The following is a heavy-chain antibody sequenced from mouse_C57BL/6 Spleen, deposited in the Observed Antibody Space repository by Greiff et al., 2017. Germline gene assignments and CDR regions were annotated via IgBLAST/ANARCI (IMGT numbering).Heavy chain of an antibody. V-gene: IGHV1-76*01. CDR3: ARNWDAFDY. J-gene: IGHJ2*01. Sequence: QVQLQQSGAELVRPGASVKLSCKASGYTFTDYYINWVKQRPGQGLEWIARIYPGSGNTYYNEKFKGKATLTAEKSSSTAYMQLSSLTSEDSAVYFCARNWDAFDYWGQGTTLTVSS. D-gene: IGHD4-1*01. CDR2: IYPGSGNT. CDR1: GYTFTDYY.